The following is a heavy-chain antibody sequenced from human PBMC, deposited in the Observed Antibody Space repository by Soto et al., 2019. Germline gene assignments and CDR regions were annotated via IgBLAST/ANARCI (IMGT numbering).Heavy chain of an antibody. J-gene: IGHJ4*02. CDR3: ARSIGWYAIDY. V-gene: IGHV4-4*02. Sequence: QVLLQESGPGLVQPSGTLSLSCAVSGGSVSSSFFWGWVRQPPGKGLEWIGDIFHSGSVNYNPSPKGRVTISIDKSKNPSSLELNSVPTSKTAVYYCARSIGWYAIDYWGQATRVIVSS. D-gene: IGHD6-19*01. CDR2: IFHSGSV. CDR1: GGSVSSSFF.